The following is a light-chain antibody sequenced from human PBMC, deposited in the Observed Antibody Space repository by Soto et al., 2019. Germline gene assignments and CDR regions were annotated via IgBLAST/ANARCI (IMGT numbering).Light chain of an antibody. V-gene: IGKV3-20*01. CDR1: QSVSSSY. Sequence: EIVLTQSPSTLSLSPGERVTLSCRASQSVSSSYLAWYQQKVGQAPRLLIYGASSRATGIPDRFSGSGSGTDFTLTISRLEPEDFAVYYCQLYGSSLWTFGQGTKVEIK. CDR3: QLYGSSLWT. CDR2: GAS. J-gene: IGKJ1*01.